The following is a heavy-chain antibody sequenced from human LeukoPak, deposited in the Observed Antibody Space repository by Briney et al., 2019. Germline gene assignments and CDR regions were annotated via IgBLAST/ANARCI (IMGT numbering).Heavy chain of an antibody. CDR1: GYTFTTFH. CDR2: INPSGGST. V-gene: IGHV1-46*01. J-gene: IGHJ5*02. D-gene: IGHD3-10*01. Sequence: ASVKVSCKASGYTFTTFHINWVRQAPGQGLEWMGIINPSGGSTSYAQKFQGRVTMTRDTSTSTVYMELSSLRSEDTAVYYCARDGNYYGSGSYYNWFDPWGQGTLVTVSS. CDR3: ARDGNYYGSGSYYNWFDP.